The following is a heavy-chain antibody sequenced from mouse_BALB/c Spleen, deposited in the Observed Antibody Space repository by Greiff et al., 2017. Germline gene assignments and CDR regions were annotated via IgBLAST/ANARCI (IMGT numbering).Heavy chain of an antibody. CDR2: IWSGGST. V-gene: IGHV2-2*02. Sequence: QVQLQQSGPGLVQPSQSLSITCTVSGFSLTSYGVHWVRQSPGKGLEWLGVIWSGGSTDYNAAFISRLSISKDNSKSQVFFKMNSLQANDTAIYYCASRNRGGYYDYDEGDGFAYWGQGTLVTVSA. J-gene: IGHJ3*01. CDR3: ASRNRGGYYDYDEGDGFAY. D-gene: IGHD2-4*01. CDR1: GFSLTSYG.